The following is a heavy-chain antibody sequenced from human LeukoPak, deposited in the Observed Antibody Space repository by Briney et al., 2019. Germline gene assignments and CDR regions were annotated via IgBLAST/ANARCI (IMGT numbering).Heavy chain of an antibody. V-gene: IGHV3-48*02. D-gene: IGHD5-18*01. Sequence: GGSLRLSCAASGFTFSSYSLNWVRQAPGKGLEWVSYISSSSSTIYYADSVRGRFTISRDNAKNSLSLQMNSLRDEDTAVYYCARGGGGSYNYGIPFDYWGQGTLVTVSS. CDR1: GFTFSSYS. J-gene: IGHJ4*02. CDR2: ISSSSSTI. CDR3: ARGGGGSYNYGIPFDY.